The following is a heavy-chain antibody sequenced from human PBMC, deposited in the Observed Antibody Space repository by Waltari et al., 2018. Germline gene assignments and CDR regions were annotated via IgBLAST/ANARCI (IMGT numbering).Heavy chain of an antibody. CDR2: LYYSGTT. CDR3: ARAPDS. Sequence: QLQLQESGPGLVKPSETLSLTCTFSGGSINSDSFYWGWIRQPPGKGLEWIGRLYYSGTTYFCPSLRGRVTISLDTSKSQFSLKLCSVTAADTAVYYCARAPDSWGQGTLVTVSS. V-gene: IGHV4-39*01. J-gene: IGHJ5*01. CDR1: GGSINSDSFY.